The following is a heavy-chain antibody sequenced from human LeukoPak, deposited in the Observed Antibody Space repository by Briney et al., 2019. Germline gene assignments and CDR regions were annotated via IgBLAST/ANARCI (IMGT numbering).Heavy chain of an antibody. CDR2: LSDTGAAT. V-gene: IGHV3-23*01. J-gene: IGHJ4*02. D-gene: IGHD3-16*01. CDR3: AKGGGEVFDY. Sequence: GGSLRLSCEASGFTFSSYAMSWVRQAPWKGLEWVSSLSDTGAATYYADSVKGRFTISRDNSENTVHLQMNSLRADDTAVYYCAKGGGEVFDYWGQGTLVTVSS. CDR1: GFTFSSYA.